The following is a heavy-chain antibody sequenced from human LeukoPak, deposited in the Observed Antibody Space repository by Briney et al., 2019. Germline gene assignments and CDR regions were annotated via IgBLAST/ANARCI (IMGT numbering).Heavy chain of an antibody. Sequence: ASVKVSCKASGYTFTSYYMHWVRQAPGQGLEWMGIINPGGGSTTYAPKFQGRVTMTRDTSTSTVYMELSSLRSDDTAVYYCAKGEPQWHEAFDIWGQGTMVTVSS. V-gene: IGHV1-46*01. CDR1: GYTFTSYY. D-gene: IGHD6-19*01. J-gene: IGHJ3*02. CDR3: AKGEPQWHEAFDI. CDR2: INPGGGST.